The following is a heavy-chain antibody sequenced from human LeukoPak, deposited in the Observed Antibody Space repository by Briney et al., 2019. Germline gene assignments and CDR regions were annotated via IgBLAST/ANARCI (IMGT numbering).Heavy chain of an antibody. CDR1: GYTFTSYG. D-gene: IGHD3-22*01. CDR2: ISAYNGNT. Sequence: GASVKVSCKASGYTFTSYGISWVRQAPGQGLEWMGWISAYNGNTNYAQKLQGRVTMTTDTSTSTAYMELRSLRSDDTAVYYCARSYYYDSSGYSRGGGWFDPWGQGTLVTVSS. CDR3: ARSYYYDSSGYSRGGGWFDP. J-gene: IGHJ5*02. V-gene: IGHV1-18*01.